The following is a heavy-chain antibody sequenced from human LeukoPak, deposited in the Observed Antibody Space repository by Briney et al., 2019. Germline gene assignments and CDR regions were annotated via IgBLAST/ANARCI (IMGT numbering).Heavy chain of an antibody. J-gene: IGHJ4*02. D-gene: IGHD5-18*01. Sequence: GESLKISCKGSGYNFTTYWIGWVRQMPGKGLEWMGIIYPADSDTRYSPSFQGQVTISADKSIRTAYLQWSSLKASDTAIYYCARGGYSYGPFDCWGQGTLVTVSS. CDR1: GYNFTTYW. CDR3: ARGGYSYGPFDC. CDR2: IYPADSDT. V-gene: IGHV5-51*01.